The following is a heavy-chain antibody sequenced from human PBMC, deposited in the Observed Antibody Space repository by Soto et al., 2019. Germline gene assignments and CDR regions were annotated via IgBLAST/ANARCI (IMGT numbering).Heavy chain of an antibody. V-gene: IGHV1-46*03. CDR1: GYTFTSYH. CDR2: IKTSGGST. Sequence: QVQLVQSGAEVKKPGASVRISCKASGYTFTSYHMPWLLQAPGQGLEWMGVIKTSGGSTTYAQRFQGRVTKTRDTSTSTVYMELSSLRSEDTAGDQCASAQVWDIQDYWGQGTLVTVSS. CDR3: ASAQVWDIQDY. J-gene: IGHJ4*02. D-gene: IGHD1-26*01.